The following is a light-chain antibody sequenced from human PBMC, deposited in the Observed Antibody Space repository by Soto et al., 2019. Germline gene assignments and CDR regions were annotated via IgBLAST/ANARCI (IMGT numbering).Light chain of an antibody. CDR1: QSVSTN. CDR2: GAS. Sequence: EIVMTQSPATLSVSPGERATLSCRASQSVSTNLAWYQQKPGQAPRLLIYGASTRATGIPARFSGSGSGTEFPLTISSLQSEDLAVYYCQQYNNWSRTFGQGTKVEIK. CDR3: QQYNNWSRT. J-gene: IGKJ1*01. V-gene: IGKV3-15*01.